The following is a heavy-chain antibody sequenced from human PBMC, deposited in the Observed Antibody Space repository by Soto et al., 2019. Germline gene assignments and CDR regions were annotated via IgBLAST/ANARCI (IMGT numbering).Heavy chain of an antibody. CDR1: GGTFSSYA. J-gene: IGHJ4*02. V-gene: IGHV1-69*13. CDR2: IIPIFGTA. CDR3: AREAYCTNGVCYQSSAYYFDY. D-gene: IGHD2-8*01. Sequence: GASVKVSCKASGGTFSSYAISWVRQAPGQGLEWMGGIIPIFGTANYAQKFQGRVTITADESTSTAYMELSSLRSEDTAVYYCAREAYCTNGVCYQSSAYYFDYWGQGTLVTVSS.